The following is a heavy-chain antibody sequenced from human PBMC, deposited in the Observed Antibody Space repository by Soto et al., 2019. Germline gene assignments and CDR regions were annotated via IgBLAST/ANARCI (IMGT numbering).Heavy chain of an antibody. CDR2: IYYSGST. V-gene: IGHV4-31*03. Sequence: QVQLQESGPGLVKPSHTLSLTCTVSGGSISSGGYYWSWIRQHPGKGLEWIGYIYYSGSTYYNPSLKSRVTISVDTSKNQFSLKLSSVTAADTAVYYCARVVEDYGDYAVGRRGTNWFDPWGQGTLVTVSS. CDR1: GGSISSGGYY. J-gene: IGHJ5*02. D-gene: IGHD4-17*01. CDR3: ARVVEDYGDYAVGRRGTNWFDP.